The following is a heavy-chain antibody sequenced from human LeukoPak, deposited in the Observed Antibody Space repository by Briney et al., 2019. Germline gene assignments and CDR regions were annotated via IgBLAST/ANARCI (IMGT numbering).Heavy chain of an antibody. V-gene: IGHV3-48*01. D-gene: IGHD1-26*01. CDR1: GFAFSSYG. CDR2: ISSSSSTI. Sequence: GSLRLSCAASGFAFSSYGTTWVRQAPGKGLEWVSYISSSSSTIYYADSVKGRFTISRDNAKNSLYLQLNSLRAEDTAVYYCARSLVVGATCPYHWGQGTLVTVSS. J-gene: IGHJ5*02. CDR3: ARSLVVGATCPYH.